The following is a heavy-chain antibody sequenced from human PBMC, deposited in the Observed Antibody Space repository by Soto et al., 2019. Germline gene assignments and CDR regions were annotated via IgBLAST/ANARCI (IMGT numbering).Heavy chain of an antibody. CDR1: GFTCSSYA. V-gene: IGHV3-23*01. CDR2: ISGSGGST. CDR3: AKDSRRLYCSSTSCYNWFDP. J-gene: IGHJ5*02. Sequence: PGGSLRLSCAASGFTCSSYAMSWVRQAPGKGLEWVSAISGSGGSTYYADSVKGRFTISRDNSKNTLYLQMNSLRAEDTAVYYCAKDSRRLYCSSTSCYNWFDPWGQGTLVTVSS. D-gene: IGHD2-2*01.